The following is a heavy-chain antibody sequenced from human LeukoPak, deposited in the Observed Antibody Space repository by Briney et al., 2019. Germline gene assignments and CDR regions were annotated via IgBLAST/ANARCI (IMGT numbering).Heavy chain of an antibody. J-gene: IGHJ4*02. D-gene: IGHD3-22*01. Sequence: PGGSLRLSCAGSGFTFSSYAMSWVRQAPGKGLEWVSAISGSGGSTYYADSVKGRFTISRDNSKNTLYLQMNSLRAEDTAVYYCARTGRGITMIVVVILDYWGQGTLVTVSS. V-gene: IGHV3-23*01. CDR3: ARTGRGITMIVVVILDY. CDR1: GFTFSSYA. CDR2: ISGSGGST.